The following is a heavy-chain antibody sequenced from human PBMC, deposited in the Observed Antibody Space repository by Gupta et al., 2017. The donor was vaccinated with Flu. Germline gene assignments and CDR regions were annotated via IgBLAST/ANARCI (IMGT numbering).Heavy chain of an antibody. J-gene: IGHJ5*02. Sequence: QVQLQQWGAGLLTPSETLSLTCAVYGGSFSVYYWSWIRQPPGKGLEWIGESNHSGSTNYNPSLKSRVTRSVDTSKNQFSLKLSSVTAADTAVYYCARAPRLITLGGVIVTGGGFDPWGQGTLVTVSS. CDR2: SNHSGST. CDR1: GGSFSVYY. CDR3: ARAPRLITLGGVIVTGGGFDP. V-gene: IGHV4-34*01. D-gene: IGHD3-16*02.